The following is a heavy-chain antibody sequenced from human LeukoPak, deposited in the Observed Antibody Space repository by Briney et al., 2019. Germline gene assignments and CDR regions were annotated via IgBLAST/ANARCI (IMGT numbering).Heavy chain of an antibody. CDR3: ARSAGPSSFGELLTQFDP. D-gene: IGHD3-10*01. Sequence: SETLSLTCTVSGGSISSSSYYWGWIRQPPGKGLEWIGSIYYSGSTYCNPSLKSRVTISVDTSKNQFSLKLSSVTAADTAVYYCARSAGPSSFGELLTQFDPWGQGTLVTVSS. CDR1: GGSISSSSYY. CDR2: IYYSGST. V-gene: IGHV4-39*01. J-gene: IGHJ5*02.